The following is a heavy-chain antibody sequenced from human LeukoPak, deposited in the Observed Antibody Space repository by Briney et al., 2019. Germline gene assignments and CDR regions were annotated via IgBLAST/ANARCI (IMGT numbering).Heavy chain of an antibody. CDR2: ISDSGGST. D-gene: IGHD2-2*01. CDR3: AKDSFLTQHFDY. V-gene: IGHV3-23*01. J-gene: IGHJ4*02. Sequence: PGRSLRLSCAASGFTFSSFAMSWVRQAPGKGLEWVSAISDSGGSTYYADSLKGRFTISRDNSKNTLYLQMNSLRAEDTAVYYCAKDSFLTQHFDYWGQGTLVTVSS. CDR1: GFTFSSFA.